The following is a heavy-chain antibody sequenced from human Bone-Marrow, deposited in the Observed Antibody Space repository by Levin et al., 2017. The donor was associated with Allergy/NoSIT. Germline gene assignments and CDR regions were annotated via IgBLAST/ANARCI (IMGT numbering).Heavy chain of an antibody. J-gene: IGHJ6*02. CDR1: GLSFSNYD. CDR2: ISSGSSHI. CDR3: ASWAMFYYDGSDFDYFYYGMDV. V-gene: IGHV3-21*06. D-gene: IGHD3-16*01. Sequence: GESLKISCAASGLSFSNYDMNWVRQAPGKVLEWVSSISSGSSHIDYADSVKGRFTISRDNAKNSLYLQMNSLRVEDTAVYFCASWAMFYYDGSDFDYFYYGMDVWGQGTTVTVSS.